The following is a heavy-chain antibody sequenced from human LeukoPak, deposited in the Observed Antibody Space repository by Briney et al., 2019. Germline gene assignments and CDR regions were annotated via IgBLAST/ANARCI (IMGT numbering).Heavy chain of an antibody. CDR1: GGSISSGGYS. V-gene: IGHV4-30-2*05. Sequence: SSETLSLTCAVSGGSISSGGYSWSWIRQPPGKGLEWIGYIYHSGSTYYNPSLKSRVTISVDTSKNQFSLKLSSVTAADTAVYYCARAFPSGYDFLDAFDIWGQGTMVTVSS. CDR3: ARAFPSGYDFLDAFDI. CDR2: IYHSGST. J-gene: IGHJ3*02. D-gene: IGHD5-12*01.